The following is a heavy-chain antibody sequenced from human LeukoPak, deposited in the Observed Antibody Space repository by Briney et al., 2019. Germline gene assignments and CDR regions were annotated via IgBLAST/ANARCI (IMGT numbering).Heavy chain of an antibody. CDR3: AKEQLVLRYFDY. CDR1: GFTFSDYY. D-gene: IGHD6-6*01. J-gene: IGHJ4*02. Sequence: GGSLRLSCAASGFTFSDYYMSWIRQAPGKGLEWVSYISSSGSTIYYADSVKGRFTISRDNAKNSLYLQMNSLRAEDTAVYYCAKEQLVLRYFDYWGQGTLVTVSS. V-gene: IGHV3-11*04. CDR2: ISSSGSTI.